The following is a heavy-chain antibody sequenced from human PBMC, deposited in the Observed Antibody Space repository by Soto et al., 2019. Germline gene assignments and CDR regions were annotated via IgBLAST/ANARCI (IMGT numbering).Heavy chain of an antibody. CDR1: GGSIRSNICY. Sequence: PSETLSLTCSVSGGSIRSNICYWGWIRQPPGKGLEWIATVHYSGSTYYTPSLKNRVTISADTSKNQFSLRLNSVTAADTAVYYCARQHYYDSSGYYTWNWGQGTLVTVSS. J-gene: IGHJ4*02. D-gene: IGHD3-22*01. V-gene: IGHV4-39*01. CDR3: ARQHYYDSSGYYTWN. CDR2: VHYSGST.